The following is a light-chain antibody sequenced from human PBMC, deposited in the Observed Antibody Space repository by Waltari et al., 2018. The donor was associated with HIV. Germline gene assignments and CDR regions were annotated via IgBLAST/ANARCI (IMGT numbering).Light chain of an antibody. J-gene: IGKJ3*01. V-gene: IGKV1-39*01. CDR1: QNIDKS. Sequence: DIQMTQSPSSLSASVVDRVTFTCRASQNIDKSLNLYQQKPGKAPTVLVYASSNLQSGVPSRFSGSGSGTDFTLSISSLQPEDFATYYCQQSYGAPLTFGPGTKLDI. CDR2: ASS. CDR3: QQSYGAPLT.